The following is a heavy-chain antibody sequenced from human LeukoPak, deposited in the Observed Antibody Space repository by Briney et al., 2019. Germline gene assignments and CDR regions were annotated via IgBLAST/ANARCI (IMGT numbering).Heavy chain of an antibody. V-gene: IGHV1-46*01. J-gene: IGHJ4*02. CDR3: ARDLGSDYYDSSGYYRGVRTEFDY. CDR1: GYTFTSFY. D-gene: IGHD3-22*01. Sequence: ASVKVSCKASGYTFTSFYMQWVRQAPGQGLEWMGIINPSGGSTNYAQKFQGRVSMTRDTSISTAYMELSRLRSDDTAVYYCARDLGSDYYDSSGYYRGVRTEFDYWGQGTLVTVSS. CDR2: INPSGGST.